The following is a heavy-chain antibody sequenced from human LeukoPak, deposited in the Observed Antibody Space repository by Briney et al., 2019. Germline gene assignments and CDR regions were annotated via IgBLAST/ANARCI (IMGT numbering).Heavy chain of an antibody. CDR3: ARERGRGRDSPWFDY. V-gene: IGHV3-30*03. CDR2: ISYDGSNK. CDR1: GFTFSSCG. Sequence: PGGSLRLSCAAPGFTFSSCGMHWVRQAPGKGLEWVAVISYDGSNKYYADSVKGRFTISRDNSKNTLDLQMTGLRAEDTAVYYCARERGRGRDSPWFDYWGQGTLVTVSS. J-gene: IGHJ4*02. D-gene: IGHD1-26*01.